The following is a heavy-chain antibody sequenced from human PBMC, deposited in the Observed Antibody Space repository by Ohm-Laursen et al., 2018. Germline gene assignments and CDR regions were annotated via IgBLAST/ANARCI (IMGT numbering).Heavy chain of an antibody. CDR3: ARALYYYGSETPPADY. J-gene: IGHJ4*02. CDR2: MSPNSGNT. D-gene: IGHD3-10*01. V-gene: IGHV1-8*01. Sequence: ASVKVSCKASGYTFTSYDINWVRQATGQGLEWMGWMSPNSGNTGYAQKFQGRVTMTRNTSISTAYMELSSLRSEDTAVYYCARALYYYGSETPPADYWGQGTLVTVSS. CDR1: GYTFTSYD.